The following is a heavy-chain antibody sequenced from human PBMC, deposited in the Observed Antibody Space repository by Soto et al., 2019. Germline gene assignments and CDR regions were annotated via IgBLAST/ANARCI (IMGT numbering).Heavy chain of an antibody. CDR2: INHSGST. Sequence: QVQLQQWGAGLLKPSETLSLTCAVYGGSFSGYYWNWIRQPPGKGLEWIGEINHSGSTNYNPSLKSRVTISVDPSKNQFSLKLSSVTAADTAVYYCASGYGRNFDYWGQGTLVTVSS. J-gene: IGHJ4*02. CDR3: ASGYGRNFDY. D-gene: IGHD3-10*01. V-gene: IGHV4-34*01. CDR1: GGSFSGYY.